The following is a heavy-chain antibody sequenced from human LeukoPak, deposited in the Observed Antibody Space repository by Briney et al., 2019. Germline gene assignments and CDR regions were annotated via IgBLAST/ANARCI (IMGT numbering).Heavy chain of an antibody. V-gene: IGHV3-49*04. CDR1: GFIFGDYA. CDR2: MRSKGCGGKS. Sequence: GRSLRLSCTASGFIFGDYAMSWVREAPGKGLELVGFMRSKGCGGKSEYAASVRGRFTISRDDYKSIAKLQMNSLKTDDTAVYYWTRLYSSGWYRSIDYCGQGTLVTVSS. CDR3: TRLYSSGWYRSIDY. D-gene: IGHD6-19*01. J-gene: IGHJ4*02.